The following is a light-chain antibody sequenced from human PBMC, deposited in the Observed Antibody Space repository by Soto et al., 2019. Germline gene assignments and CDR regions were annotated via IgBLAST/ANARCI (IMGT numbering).Light chain of an antibody. CDR3: CSYTNSATRI. J-gene: IGLJ2*01. V-gene: IGLV2-14*01. CDR1: SSDVGGYEY. Sequence: QSVLTQPASVSGSPGQSITISCTGTSSDVGGYEYVSWYQHHPGKAPRLMIYEVSNRPSGVSNRFSASKSGNTASLTISGLQPEDEADYYCCSYTNSATRIFGGGTKLTVL. CDR2: EVS.